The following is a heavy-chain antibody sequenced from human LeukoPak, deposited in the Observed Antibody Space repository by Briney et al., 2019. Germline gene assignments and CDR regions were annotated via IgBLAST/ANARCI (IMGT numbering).Heavy chain of an antibody. CDR3: ARGNIVLIATPNWFDP. CDR2: ISSSGSTI. J-gene: IGHJ5*02. V-gene: IGHV3-11*01. D-gene: IGHD2-8*01. CDR1: GFTFSDYY. Sequence: GGSLRLSCAASGFTFSDYYMSWIRQAPGKGREWVSYISSSGSTIYYADSVKGRFTISRDNAKNSLYLQMNSLRAEDTAVYYCARGNIVLIATPNWFDPWGQGTLVTVSS.